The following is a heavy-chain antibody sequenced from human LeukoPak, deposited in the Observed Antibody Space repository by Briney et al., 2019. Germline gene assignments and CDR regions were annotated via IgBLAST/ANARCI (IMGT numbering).Heavy chain of an antibody. D-gene: IGHD3-22*01. CDR3: ARDRIPRKTMIVVVDDAFDI. CDR2: INPSGGST. J-gene: IGHJ3*02. CDR1: GYTFTSYY. V-gene: IGHV1-46*01. Sequence: RASVKVSCKASGYTFTSYYMHWVRQAPGQGLEWMGIINPSGGSTSYAQKFQGRVTMTRDTSTSTVYMELSSLRSEDTAVYYCARDRIPRKTMIVVVDDAFDIWGQGTMVTVSS.